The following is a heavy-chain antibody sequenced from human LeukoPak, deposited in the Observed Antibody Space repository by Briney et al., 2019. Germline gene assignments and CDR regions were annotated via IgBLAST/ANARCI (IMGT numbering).Heavy chain of an antibody. CDR2: VSSDGSID. V-gene: IGHV3-30*03. CDR1: GFTFSNYG. J-gene: IGHJ5*02. CDR3: AREGMGTTFSAWFDP. Sequence: PGGSLRLSCAASGFTFSNYGMHWVRQAPGKGLEWVAVVSSDGSIDYYADSVRGRFTVSRDNSKNTLYLQFSSLRPEDTAVYYCAREGMGTTFSAWFDPWGQGTLVTVSS. D-gene: IGHD1-7*01.